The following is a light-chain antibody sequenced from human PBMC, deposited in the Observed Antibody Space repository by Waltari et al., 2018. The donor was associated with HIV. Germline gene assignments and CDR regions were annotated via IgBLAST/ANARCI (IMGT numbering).Light chain of an antibody. CDR2: GVN. J-gene: IGLJ3*02. CDR1: SHALDCYNF. CDR3: SSFAYTGTLV. V-gene: IGLV2-14*01. Sequence: QSALTQPASVSGSPGQAITISCTATSHALDCYNFFSWYQHHPGKAPQLIIFGVNKRPSGLSYRFSGSKSDNTASLTISGLQADDEADYYCSSFAYTGTLVFGGGTRLTVL.